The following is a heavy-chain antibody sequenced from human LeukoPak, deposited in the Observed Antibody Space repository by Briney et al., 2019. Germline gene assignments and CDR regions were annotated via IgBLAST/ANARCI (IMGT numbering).Heavy chain of an antibody. D-gene: IGHD3-3*01. CDR3: ARLYDFWSPYGMDV. CDR2: IYHSGST. CDR1: GGSISSSNW. J-gene: IGHJ6*02. Sequence: PSETLSLTCAVSGGSISSSNWWSWVRQPPGKGLEWIGEIYHSGSTNYNPSLKSRVTISVDKSKNQFSLKLSSVTAADTAVYYCARLYDFWSPYGMDVWGQGTTVTVSS. V-gene: IGHV4-4*02.